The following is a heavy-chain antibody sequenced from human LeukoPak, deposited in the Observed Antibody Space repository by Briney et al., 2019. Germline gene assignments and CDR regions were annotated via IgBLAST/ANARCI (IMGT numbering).Heavy chain of an antibody. CDR3: ARRGGTIAALPTYYYYYYMDV. CDR1: GFTFSSYW. J-gene: IGHJ6*03. CDR2: INSDGSST. D-gene: IGHD6-6*01. Sequence: PGGSLRLSCAASGFTFSSYWMHWVRQAPGKGLVWVSRINSDGSSTSYADSVKGRFTISRDNAKNTLYLQMNSLRAEDTAVYYCARRGGTIAALPTYYYYYYMDVCGKGTTVTVSS. V-gene: IGHV3-74*01.